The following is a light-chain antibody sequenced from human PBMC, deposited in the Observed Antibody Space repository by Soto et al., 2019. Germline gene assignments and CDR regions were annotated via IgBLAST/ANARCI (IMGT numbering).Light chain of an antibody. V-gene: IGKV4-1*01. CDR3: QQYYSLPLT. Sequence: DIVMTQSPDSLAVSLGERATINCRSSQSILYSSNNQNYLTWYQQKPGQPPKLLIYWASTRESGVPDRFSGSGSGTDFTLTISSQQPEDVAVYYCQQYYSLPLTFGGGIKVEVK. J-gene: IGKJ4*02. CDR2: WAS. CDR1: QSILYSSNNQNY.